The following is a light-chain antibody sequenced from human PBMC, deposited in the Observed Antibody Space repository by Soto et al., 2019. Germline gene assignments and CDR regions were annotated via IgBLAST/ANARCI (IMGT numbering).Light chain of an antibody. V-gene: IGKV1-27*01. CDR3: QKYNSAPLT. CDR1: LPISNY. Sequence: MAQCVSSLSAYVGDRVTIVCLSSLPISNYLAWYQQKPGKIPNLLIYAASTLQAGVPSRFSGSGSGTEFTLTISSLQPEDVAAYYCQKYNSAPLTFAGGTKVDIK. CDR2: AAS. J-gene: IGKJ4*01.